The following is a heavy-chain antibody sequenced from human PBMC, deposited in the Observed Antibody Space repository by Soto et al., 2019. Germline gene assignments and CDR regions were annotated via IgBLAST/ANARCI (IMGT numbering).Heavy chain of an antibody. Sequence: GGSLRLSCAASGFTFSSYGMHWVRQAPGKGLEWVAVIWYDGSNKYYADSVKGRFTISRDNSKNTLYLQMNSLRAEDTAVYYCASGGIGSSWSQEWFDPWGQGTLVTVSS. CDR2: IWYDGSNK. CDR3: ASGGIGSSWSQEWFDP. CDR1: GFTFSSYG. D-gene: IGHD6-13*01. J-gene: IGHJ5*02. V-gene: IGHV3-33*01.